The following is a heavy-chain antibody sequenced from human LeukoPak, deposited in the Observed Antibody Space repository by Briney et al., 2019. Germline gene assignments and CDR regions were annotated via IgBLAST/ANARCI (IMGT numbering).Heavy chain of an antibody. Sequence: GGSLRLSCAASGFTVSSNYMSWVRQAPGKGLEWVSVIYSGGSTYYADSVKGRFTISRDNSKNTLYLQMNSLRAEDTAVYYCAKDKSSGLSDYWGQGTLVAVSS. CDR3: AKDKSSGLSDY. J-gene: IGHJ4*02. CDR1: GFTVSSNY. V-gene: IGHV3-66*01. D-gene: IGHD3-22*01. CDR2: IYSGGST.